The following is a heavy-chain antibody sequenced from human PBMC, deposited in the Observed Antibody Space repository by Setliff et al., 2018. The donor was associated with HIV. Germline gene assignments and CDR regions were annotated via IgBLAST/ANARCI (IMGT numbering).Heavy chain of an antibody. CDR2: IYHSGGT. Sequence: SETLSLTCAVSGYSISSGYYWGWIRQPPGKGLEWIGSIYHSGGTYYNPSLKSRVTISVDTSKNQFSLKLSSVTAADTAVYYCARRRDFDYWGQGTLVTVSS. J-gene: IGHJ4*02. CDR3: ARRRDFDY. CDR1: GYSISSGYY. V-gene: IGHV4-38-2*01.